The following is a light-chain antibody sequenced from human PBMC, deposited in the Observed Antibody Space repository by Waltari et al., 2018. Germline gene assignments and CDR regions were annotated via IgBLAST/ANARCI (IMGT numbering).Light chain of an antibody. J-gene: IGKJ1*01. CDR2: GAS. CDR1: QSVSSSY. Sequence: EIVLTQSPGTLSLSPGERATLSCRASQSVSSSYLAWYQQKPGQAPRLLIYGASSRATGIPDRFSGSGSGTDFTLTISRLEPEDFAVYYCQQYYTTRTFGKGTKVEIK. CDR3: QQYYTTRT. V-gene: IGKV3-20*01.